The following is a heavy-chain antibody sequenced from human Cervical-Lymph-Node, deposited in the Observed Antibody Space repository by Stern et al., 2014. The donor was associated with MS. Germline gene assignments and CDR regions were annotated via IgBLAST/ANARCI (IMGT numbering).Heavy chain of an antibody. D-gene: IGHD3-3*01. CDR2: IWNDGSDK. CDR3: ARDGSTMYKDFWSGFYSMDV. V-gene: IGHV3-33*01. CDR1: GFTFSSHG. J-gene: IGHJ6*02. Sequence: VQLVESGGGVVQPGGSLRLSCTPSGFTFSSHGMHWVRQAPGKGLEWVGLIWNDGSDKYYADSVKSRFTISRDNSENTLYLQMTSLRADDTAVYYCARDGSTMYKDFWSGFYSMDVWGQGTTVTVSS.